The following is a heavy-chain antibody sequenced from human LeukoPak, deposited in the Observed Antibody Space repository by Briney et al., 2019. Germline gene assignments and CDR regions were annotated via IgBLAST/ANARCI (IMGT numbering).Heavy chain of an antibody. D-gene: IGHD4-11*01. Sequence: GGSLRLSCAASGFTFSSYAMSWVRQAPGKGLEWVSAISGSGGSTYYADSVKGRFTISRDNSKNTLYLQMNSLRAEDTAVYYCAKDASTVTTFDRGYYFGYWGQGTLVTVSS. CDR2: ISGSGGST. J-gene: IGHJ4*02. CDR3: AKDASTVTTFDRGYYFGY. CDR1: GFTFSSYA. V-gene: IGHV3-23*01.